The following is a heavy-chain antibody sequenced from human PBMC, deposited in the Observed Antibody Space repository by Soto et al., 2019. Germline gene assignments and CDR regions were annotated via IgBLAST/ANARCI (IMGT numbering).Heavy chain of an antibody. D-gene: IGHD2-2*01. CDR1: GYTFTSYG. CDR2: ISAYNGNT. J-gene: IGHJ5*02. V-gene: IGHV1-18*01. CDR3: ARGFFRSTGGYWGWFAP. Sequence: GASVNVSCKASGYTFTSYGISWVRQAPGQGLEWMGWISAYNGNTNYAQKLQGRVTMTTDTSTSTAYMELRSLRSDDTPVYYCARGFFRSTGGYWGWFAPWGRGTSDTVSA.